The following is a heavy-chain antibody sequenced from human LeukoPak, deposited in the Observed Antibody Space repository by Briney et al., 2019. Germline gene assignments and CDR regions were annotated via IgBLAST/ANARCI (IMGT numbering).Heavy chain of an antibody. CDR3: ARMVKATDFDY. Sequence: PSETPSLTCAVYGGSFSGYYWSWIRQPPGKGLEWIGYIDYSGSTKYNPSLKSRVTISVDTSKNQFSVKLRSVTAADTAVYYCARMVKATDFDYWGQGTLVTVSS. CDR1: GGSFSGYY. J-gene: IGHJ4*02. CDR2: IDYSGST. V-gene: IGHV4-59*01. D-gene: IGHD1-1*01.